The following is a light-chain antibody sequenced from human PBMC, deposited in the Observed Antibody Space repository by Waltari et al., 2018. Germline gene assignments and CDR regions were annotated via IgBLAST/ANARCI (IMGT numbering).Light chain of an antibody. CDR3: QTWGTGIVV. V-gene: IGLV4-69*01. CDR1: SGHRSYS. Sequence: QLVLTQSPSASASLGASVQLTCTLRSGHRSYSIAWHQQQPEKGPRYLMKLNSDGSHSKGDGIPDRFSGSSSGAERYLTISSLQSEDEADYYCQTWGTGIVVFGGGTKLTVL. CDR2: LNSDGSH. J-gene: IGLJ2*01.